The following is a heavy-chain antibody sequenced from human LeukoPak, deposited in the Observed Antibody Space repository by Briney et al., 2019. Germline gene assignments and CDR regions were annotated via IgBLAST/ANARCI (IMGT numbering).Heavy chain of an antibody. CDR3: ARDRYYDSSGYYY. J-gene: IGHJ4*02. V-gene: IGHV1-69*05. CDR1: GHTFPNYA. Sequence: SVKVSCKAPGHTFPNYAVVWVRQAPGQGLEWMGRIIPIFGTANYAQKFQGRVTITTDESTSTAYMELSSLRSEDTAVYYCARDRYYDSSGYYYWGQGTLVTVSS. CDR2: IIPIFGTA. D-gene: IGHD3-22*01.